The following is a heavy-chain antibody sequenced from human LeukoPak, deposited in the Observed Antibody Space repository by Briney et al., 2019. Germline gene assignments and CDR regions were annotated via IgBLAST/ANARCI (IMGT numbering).Heavy chain of an antibody. CDR3: AREVREGYCSGGSCSEGLVFQH. CDR2: IYSGGST. D-gene: IGHD2-15*01. J-gene: IGHJ1*01. Sequence: PGGSLRLSCAASGFTVSSNYMSWVRQAPGKGLEWVSVIYSGGSTYYADSVKGRFTISRDNSKNTLYLQMNSLRAEDTAVYYCAREVREGYCSGGSCSEGLVFQHWGQGTLVTVSS. V-gene: IGHV3-53*01. CDR1: GFTVSSNY.